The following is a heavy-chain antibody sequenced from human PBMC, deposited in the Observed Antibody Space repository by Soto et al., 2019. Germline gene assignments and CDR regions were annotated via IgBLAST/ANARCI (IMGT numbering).Heavy chain of an antibody. CDR1: GFTVSSNY. J-gene: IGHJ4*02. CDR3: ARSTWLARFDY. V-gene: IGHV3-66*01. D-gene: IGHD5-12*01. CDR2: IYSGGST. Sequence: GGSLRLSCAASGFTVSSNYMSWVRQAPGRGLECVSLIYSGGSTYYADSVKGRFTISRDNSKNTLYLQMNSLRAEDTAVFYCARSTWLARFDYWGQGTLVTVSS.